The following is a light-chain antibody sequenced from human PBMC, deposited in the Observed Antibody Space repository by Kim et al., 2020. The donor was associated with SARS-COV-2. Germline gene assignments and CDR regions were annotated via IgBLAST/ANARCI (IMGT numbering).Light chain of an antibody. CDR3: SSYTDRNTVI. CDR1: IGDIGNYNY. CDR2: DVS. J-gene: IGLJ2*01. V-gene: IGLV2-14*01. Sequence: QSALTQPASVSGSPGQPITISCTGTIGDIGNYNYVSWYQQHPGKAPKLMIYDVSKRPSGASNRFSGSKSGNTASLTISGLQAEDEADYYCSSYTDRNTVIFGGGTQLTVL.